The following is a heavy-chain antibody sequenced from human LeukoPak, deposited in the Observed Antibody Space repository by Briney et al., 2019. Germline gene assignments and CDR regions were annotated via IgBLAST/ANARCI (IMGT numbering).Heavy chain of an antibody. CDR1: GYTFTSYD. CDR3: ARGSTYYDFWSGYYTGNYFDY. J-gene: IGHJ4*02. CDR2: MNPNSGNI. D-gene: IGHD3-3*01. V-gene: IGHV1-8*03. Sequence: GASVKVSCKASGYTFTSYDINWVRQATGQGLEWMGWMNPNSGNIGYAQKFQGRVTITRNTSISTAYMELSSLRSEDTAVYYCARGSTYYDFWSGYYTGNYFDYWGQGTLVTVSS.